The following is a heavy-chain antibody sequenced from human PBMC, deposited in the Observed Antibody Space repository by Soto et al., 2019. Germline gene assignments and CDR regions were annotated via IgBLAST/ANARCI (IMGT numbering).Heavy chain of an antibody. CDR2: VYFSGNT. D-gene: IGHD6-25*01. Sequence: SETLSLTCTVSGGPLSSYYWTWIRQSPGKGLEWIGYVYFSGNTNYNPSLKSRVTISIDTSKNQFSLRLASVTAADTAFYFCGSVRPSGYVLSWGQGTLVTVSS. CDR1: GGPLSSYY. CDR3: GSVRPSGYVLS. J-gene: IGHJ5*02. V-gene: IGHV4-59*01.